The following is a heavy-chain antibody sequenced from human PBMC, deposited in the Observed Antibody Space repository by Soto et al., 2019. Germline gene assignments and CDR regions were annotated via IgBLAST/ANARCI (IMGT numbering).Heavy chain of an antibody. D-gene: IGHD3-3*01. CDR1: GYTFTSYG. Sequence: ASVKVSCKASGYTFTSYGTNWVRQATGQGLEWMGWMNPNSGNTGYAQKFQGRVTMTRNTSISTAYMELSSLRSEDTAVYYCARGRGVRFLEWLTTYNWFDPWGQGTLVTVS. J-gene: IGHJ5*02. CDR3: ARGRGVRFLEWLTTYNWFDP. V-gene: IGHV1-8*01. CDR2: MNPNSGNT.